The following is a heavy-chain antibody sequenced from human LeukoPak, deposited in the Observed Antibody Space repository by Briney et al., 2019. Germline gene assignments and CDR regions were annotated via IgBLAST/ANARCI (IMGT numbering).Heavy chain of an antibody. CDR1: GGSISSGSYY. CDR2: IYTSGST. CDR3: ASGKSSSSWYSRKEDRPRPTNKNWFDP. V-gene: IGHV4-61*02. Sequence: KTSETLSLTCTVSGGSISSGSYYWSWIRQPAGKGLEWIGRIYTSGSTNYNPSLKSRVTISVDTSKNQFSLKLSSVTAADTAVYYCASGKSSSSWYSRKEDRPRPTNKNWFDPWGQGTLVTVSS. J-gene: IGHJ5*02. D-gene: IGHD6-13*01.